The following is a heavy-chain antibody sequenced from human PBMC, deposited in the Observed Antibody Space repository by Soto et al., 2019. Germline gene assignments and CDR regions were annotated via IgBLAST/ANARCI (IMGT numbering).Heavy chain of an antibody. J-gene: IGHJ5*02. CDR3: ARATLVATGVIGGTYNWFDP. Sequence: PSETLSLTCTVSGGSISSSSYYWGWIRQPPGKGLEWIGSIYYSGSTYYNPSLKSRVTISVDTSKNQFSLKLSSVTAADTAVYYCARATLVATGVIGGTYNWFDPWGQGTLVTVSS. D-gene: IGHD5-12*01. V-gene: IGHV4-39*01. CDR2: IYYSGST. CDR1: GGSISSSSYY.